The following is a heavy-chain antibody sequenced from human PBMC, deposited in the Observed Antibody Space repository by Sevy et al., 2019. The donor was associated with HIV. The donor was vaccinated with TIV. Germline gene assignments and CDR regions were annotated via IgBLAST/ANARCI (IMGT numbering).Heavy chain of an antibody. D-gene: IGHD6-13*01. CDR1: GASIRDSSYY. Sequence: SETLSLTCTVSGASIRDSSYYWAWIRQPPGKGREWIGNIYSYGATYYNSSLKSRVTISVDTSKNQFSLSLTSVTAADTAIYFCARSMEQQLDAFDIWGQGTMVTVSS. CDR3: ARSMEQQLDAFDI. J-gene: IGHJ3*02. V-gene: IGHV4-39*01. CDR2: IYSYGAT.